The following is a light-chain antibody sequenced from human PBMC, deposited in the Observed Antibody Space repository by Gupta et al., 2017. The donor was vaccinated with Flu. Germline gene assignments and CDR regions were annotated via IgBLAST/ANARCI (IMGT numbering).Light chain of an antibody. CDR1: QSISSH. J-gene: IGKJ2*01. CDR3: QQKDS. Sequence: DIQMTQSPSSLSASVGDRVTITCRASQSISSHLNWYQQKPGKAPKLLIYAASSLQSGVTSRFSGSGSGTDFTLTISSLQPEDFATYDCQQKDSFGQGTKLEIK. V-gene: IGKV1-39*01. CDR2: AAS.